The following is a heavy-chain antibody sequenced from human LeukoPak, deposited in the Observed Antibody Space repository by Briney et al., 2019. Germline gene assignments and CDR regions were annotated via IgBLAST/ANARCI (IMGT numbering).Heavy chain of an antibody. D-gene: IGHD6-19*01. J-gene: IGHJ4*02. CDR1: GGFISSSSYY. V-gene: IGHV4-39*07. Sequence: PSETLSLTCTVSGGFISSSSYYWGWIRQPPGKGLEWIGSIYYSGSTYYNPSLKSRVAISVDTSKNQFSLKLSSVTAADTAVYYCARDSSSGWYVAWERCFDYWGQGTLVTVSS. CDR2: IYYSGST. CDR3: ARDSSSGWYVAWERCFDY.